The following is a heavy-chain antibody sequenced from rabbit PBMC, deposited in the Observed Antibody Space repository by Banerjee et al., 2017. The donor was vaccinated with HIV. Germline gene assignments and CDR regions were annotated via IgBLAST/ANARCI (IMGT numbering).Heavy chain of an antibody. CDR1: GFTISSIYH. CDR2: IYVGDGST. CDR3: ARDLGWPLNL. V-gene: IGHV1S40*01. J-gene: IGHJ4*01. Sequence: QSLEESGGGLVTPGGNLTLTCTASGFTISSIYHMCWVRQAPGKGLEWIACIYVGDGSTYYASWAKGRFTISKTSSTTVTLQMTSLTAADTATYFCARDLGWPLNLWGQGTLVTVS.